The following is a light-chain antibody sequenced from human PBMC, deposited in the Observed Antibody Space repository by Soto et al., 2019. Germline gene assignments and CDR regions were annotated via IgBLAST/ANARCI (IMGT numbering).Light chain of an antibody. J-gene: IGKJ2*01. V-gene: IGKV1-39*01. Sequence: DIQMTQSPSSLSASVGDRVTITCRASQNISIYLNWYQQNPGTAPKLLIHAASSLQSGVSSRFSGSGSKTDFTLTISSLQPEDIASYYCQQSYSTPYTFGQGTKLEIK. CDR1: QNISIY. CDR3: QQSYSTPYT. CDR2: AAS.